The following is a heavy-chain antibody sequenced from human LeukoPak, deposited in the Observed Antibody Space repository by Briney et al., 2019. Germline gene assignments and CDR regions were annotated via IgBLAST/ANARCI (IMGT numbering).Heavy chain of an antibody. J-gene: IGHJ4*02. CDR2: INSDGGDI. D-gene: IGHD1-26*01. CDR1: GCTFRNYV. V-gene: IGHV3-64D*06. Sequence: GGALTLSCSASGCTFRNYVMHWVGQAPAKGLEFVSGINSDGGDIHYTASLKDRFIISKDNFKNTLYLQMSILVPEDTAVYYCVVPLSGSAYPYDYWGQGNLVAVSS. CDR3: VVPLSGSAYPYDY.